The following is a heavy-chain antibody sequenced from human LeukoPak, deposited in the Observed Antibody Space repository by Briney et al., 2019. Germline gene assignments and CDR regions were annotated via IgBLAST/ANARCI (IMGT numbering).Heavy chain of an antibody. J-gene: IGHJ4*02. CDR3: ARGNTEYSSSYLDY. V-gene: IGHV4-31*03. Sequence: PSETLSLTCTVSGGSISSGGYYWSWIRQHPGKGLEWIGYIYYSGSTYYNPSLKSRVTISVDTSKNQFSLKLSSVTAADTAVYYCARGNTEYSSSYLDYWGQGTLVTVSS. CDR1: GGSISSGGYY. D-gene: IGHD6-6*01. CDR2: IYYSGST.